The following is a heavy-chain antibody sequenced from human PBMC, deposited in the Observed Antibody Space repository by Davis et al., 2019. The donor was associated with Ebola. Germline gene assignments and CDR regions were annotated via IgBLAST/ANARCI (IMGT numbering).Heavy chain of an antibody. CDR3: TTVTIPDNNDY. V-gene: IGHV3-74*01. Sequence: GESLKISCAASGFTFSSYWMHWVRQAPGKGLVWVSRINSDGSSTSYADSVKGRFTISRDNAKNTLYLQMNSLRAEDTAVYYCTTVTIPDNNDYWGQGTLVTVSS. D-gene: IGHD4-17*01. CDR1: GFTFSSYW. J-gene: IGHJ4*02. CDR2: INSDGSST.